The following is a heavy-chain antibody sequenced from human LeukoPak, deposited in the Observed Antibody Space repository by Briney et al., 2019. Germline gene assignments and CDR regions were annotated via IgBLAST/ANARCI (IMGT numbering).Heavy chain of an antibody. CDR1: GFTFDAYA. V-gene: IGHV3-9*01. CDR2: INWKTGNG. J-gene: IGHJ2*01. CDR3: TRRAARWQFDL. D-gene: IGHD5-24*01. Sequence: GGSPRLSSAVSGFTFDAYAMHWGRHAPGGGLEWVSGINWKTGNGIYADSVKGRFTISRDNAKNSLYLQMSSLRAEDTALYFCTRRAARWQFDLWGRGTLLTVSS.